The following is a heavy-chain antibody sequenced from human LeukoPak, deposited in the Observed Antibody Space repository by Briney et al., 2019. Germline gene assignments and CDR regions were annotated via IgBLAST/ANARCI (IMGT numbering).Heavy chain of an antibody. D-gene: IGHD1-26*01. CDR2: IRSKSYGGTT. CDR3: TRDRVGATPGFHI. CDR1: GFTFGDYA. Sequence: GGSLRLSCTASGFTFGDYAMSWFRQAPGKGLEWVGFIRSKSYGGTTEYAASVKGRFTISRDDSKSIAYVQMNSLKTEDTAVYYCTRDRVGATPGFHIWGQGTMVTVSS. V-gene: IGHV3-49*03. J-gene: IGHJ3*02.